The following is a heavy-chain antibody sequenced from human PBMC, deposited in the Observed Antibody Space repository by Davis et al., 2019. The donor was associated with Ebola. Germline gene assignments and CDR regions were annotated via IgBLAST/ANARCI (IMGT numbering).Heavy chain of an antibody. Sequence: PGGSLRLSCSTSGIVFRLYAMHWVRQVPGEGLEYVSGISYDGGSTTFADSVKGRFNISRDNSKKTLYLEMKSLRREDSAIYYCVKGGTIFRTCYGMDDWGQGTTVTVSS. D-gene: IGHD3-3*01. CDR3: VKGGTIFRTCYGMDD. CDR2: ISYDGGST. J-gene: IGHJ6*02. CDR1: GIVFRLYA. V-gene: IGHV3-64D*08.